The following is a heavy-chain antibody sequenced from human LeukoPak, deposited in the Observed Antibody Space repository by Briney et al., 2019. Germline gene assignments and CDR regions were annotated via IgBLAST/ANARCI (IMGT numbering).Heavy chain of an antibody. CDR2: INHSGST. Sequence: SETLSLTCAVYGGSFSGYYWSWIRQPPGKGLEWIGEINHSGSTNYNPSLKSRVTISVDTSKNQFSLKLSSVTAADTAVYYCARQVLDAPANDAFDIWGQGTMVTVSS. D-gene: IGHD4/OR15-4a*01. J-gene: IGHJ3*02. CDR1: GGSFSGYY. CDR3: ARQVLDAPANDAFDI. V-gene: IGHV4-34*01.